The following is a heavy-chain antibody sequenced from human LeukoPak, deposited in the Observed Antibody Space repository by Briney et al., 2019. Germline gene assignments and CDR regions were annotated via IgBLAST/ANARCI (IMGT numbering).Heavy chain of an antibody. V-gene: IGHV3-53*01. J-gene: IGHJ3*02. CDR1: GFTVSSNY. CDR2: IYSGGST. D-gene: IGHD6-19*01. CDR3: ARVIAVAGNDAFDI. Sequence: GGSLRLSRAASGFTVSSNYMSWVRQAPGKGLEWVSVIYSGGSTYYADSVKGRFTISRDNSKNTLYLQVNSLRAEDTAVYYCARVIAVAGNDAFDIWGQGTMVTASS.